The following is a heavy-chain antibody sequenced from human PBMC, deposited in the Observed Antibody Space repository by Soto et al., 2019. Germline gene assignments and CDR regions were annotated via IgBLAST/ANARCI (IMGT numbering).Heavy chain of an antibody. V-gene: IGHV1-69*02. J-gene: IGHJ4*02. CDR1: GGTFSSYT. D-gene: IGHD3-9*01. CDR3: ARASGHFDRYYFDY. Sequence: SVKVSCKASGGTFSSYTISWVRQAPGQGLEWMGRIIPILGIANYAQKFQGRVTITADKSTSTAYMELSSLRSEDTAVYYCARASGHFDRYYFDYWGQGTLVTVSS. CDR2: IIPILGIA.